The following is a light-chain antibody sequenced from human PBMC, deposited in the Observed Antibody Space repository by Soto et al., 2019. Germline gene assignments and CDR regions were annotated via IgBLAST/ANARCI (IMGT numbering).Light chain of an antibody. V-gene: IGLV2-23*03. Sequence: QAVVTQPASVSGSPGQSITISCTGTSSDFGSFNLVSWYQQLPGKAPKLLIYEGSQRPSGVSNRFSGSKSGNAASLTISGLQAEDEADYHCCSYAGSSTFVFGGGTKLTVL. J-gene: IGLJ2*01. CDR3: CSYAGSSTFV. CDR2: EGS. CDR1: SSDFGSFNL.